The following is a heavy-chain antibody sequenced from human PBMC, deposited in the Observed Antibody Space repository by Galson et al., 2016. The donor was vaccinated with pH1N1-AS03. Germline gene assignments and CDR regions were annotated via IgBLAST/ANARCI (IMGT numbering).Heavy chain of an antibody. CDR2: MNPNSANT. Sequence: SVKVSCKASGYTFTTFDINWVRLATGQGLEWMGWMNPNSANTGYAQKFQDRVTMTRNTSISTAYMALSSLRSEDTAVYDCAIKSGGHGSGSSYFDYWGQGTLVTVSS. J-gene: IGHJ4*02. CDR3: AIKSGGHGSGSSYFDY. CDR1: GYTFTTFD. D-gene: IGHD3-10*01. V-gene: IGHV1-8*01.